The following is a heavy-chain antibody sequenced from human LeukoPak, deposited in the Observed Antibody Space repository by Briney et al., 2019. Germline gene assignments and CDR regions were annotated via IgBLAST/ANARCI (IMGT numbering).Heavy chain of an antibody. V-gene: IGHV4-34*01. D-gene: IGHD3-22*01. CDR3: RIKYYYDSSGPGSFDY. CDR2: INHSGST. CDR1: GGSFSGYY. Sequence: PSETLSLTCAVYGGSFSGYYWSWIRQPPGKGLEWIGEINHSGSTNYNPSLKSRVTISVGTSKNQFSLKLSSVTAADTAVYYCRIKYYYDSSGPGSFDYWGQGTLVTVSS. J-gene: IGHJ4*02.